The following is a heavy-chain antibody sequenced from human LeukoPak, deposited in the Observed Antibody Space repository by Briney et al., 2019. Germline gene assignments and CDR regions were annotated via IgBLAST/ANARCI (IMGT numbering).Heavy chain of an antibody. CDR1: GGSFSGYY. J-gene: IGHJ6*02. CDR2: INQSGST. D-gene: IGHD3-10*01. V-gene: IGHV4-34*01. Sequence: SETLSLTCAVYGGSFSGYYWSWIRQPPGKGLGWLGEINQSGSTNYNPSLKSRVTISVDTSKNQFYLKLSSVTAADTAVYYCARNLVRGSNTYRSRMDVWGQGTTVTVSS. CDR3: ARNLVRGSNTYRSRMDV.